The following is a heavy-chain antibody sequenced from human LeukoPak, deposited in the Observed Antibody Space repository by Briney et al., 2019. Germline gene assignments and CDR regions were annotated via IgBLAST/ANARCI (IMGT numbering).Heavy chain of an antibody. Sequence: GGSLRLSCAASGFTFSSYAMSWVRQAPGKGLEWVSAISGSGGSTYYADSVKGRFTISRDNSKNTLYRQMNSLRAEDTAVYYCAKVSYGDFLFDYWGQGTLVTVSS. CDR1: GFTFSSYA. CDR2: ISGSGGST. CDR3: AKVSYGDFLFDY. D-gene: IGHD4-17*01. J-gene: IGHJ4*02. V-gene: IGHV3-23*01.